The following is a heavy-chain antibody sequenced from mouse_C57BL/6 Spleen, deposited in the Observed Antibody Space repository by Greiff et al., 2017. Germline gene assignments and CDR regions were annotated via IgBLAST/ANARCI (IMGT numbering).Heavy chain of an antibody. Sequence: QVQLQQPGAELVKPGASVKMSCKASGYTFTSYWITWVKQRPGQGLEWIGDIYPGSGSTNYNEKFKSKATMTVDTSSSTAYMQLSSLTSEDSAVYYCGRRGIYYYGSFDYWGQGTTLTVSS. CDR2: IYPGSGST. CDR1: GYTFTSYW. D-gene: IGHD1-1*01. J-gene: IGHJ2*01. V-gene: IGHV1-55*01. CDR3: GRRGIYYYGSFDY.